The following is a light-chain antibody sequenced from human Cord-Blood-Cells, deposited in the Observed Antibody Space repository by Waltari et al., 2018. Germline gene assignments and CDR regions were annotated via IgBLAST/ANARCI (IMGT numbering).Light chain of an antibody. Sequence: SALPKPPSASGSPGQSVTISCTGTSSEVGGYNYVSWYQQHPGKAPTLMLYEVSKRPSGVPDRFSGSNTGNTASLTVSGLQAEDEADYYCSSYAGSNNYVFGTGTNGTVL. J-gene: IGLJ1*01. CDR2: EVS. CDR3: SSYAGSNNYV. CDR1: SSEVGGYNY. V-gene: IGLV2-8*01.